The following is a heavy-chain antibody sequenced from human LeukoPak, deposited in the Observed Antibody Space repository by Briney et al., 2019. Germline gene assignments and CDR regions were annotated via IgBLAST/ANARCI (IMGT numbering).Heavy chain of an antibody. CDR2: ISSSTDYK. J-gene: IGHJ4*02. D-gene: IGHD1-26*01. CDR1: GFTFISYT. V-gene: IGHV3-21*01. Sequence: PGRSLRLSCAASGFTFISYTMNWVRQAPGKELEWVSSISSSTDYKYYADSLKGRFTISRDNAKNSLYLQMNSLRAEDTAVYYCARDLKEWELDEVAFHYWGQGTLVTVSS. CDR3: ARDLKEWELDEVAFHY.